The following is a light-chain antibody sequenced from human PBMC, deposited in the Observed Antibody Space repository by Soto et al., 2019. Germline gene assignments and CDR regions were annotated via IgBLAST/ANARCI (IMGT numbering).Light chain of an antibody. CDR2: DAS. CDR1: QSLTNSF. V-gene: IGKV3-20*01. CDR3: QQYGSSPPWT. J-gene: IGKJ1*01. Sequence: EIAMTQSPATLSVSPGERATLSCRAIQSLTNSFIAWYQQRPGQAPRLLIYDASNRATGIPARFSGSGSGTDFTLTISRLEPEDFAVYYCQQYGSSPPWTFGQGTKVDIK.